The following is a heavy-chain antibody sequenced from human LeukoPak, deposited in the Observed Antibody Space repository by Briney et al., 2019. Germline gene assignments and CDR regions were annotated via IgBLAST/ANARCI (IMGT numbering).Heavy chain of an antibody. D-gene: IGHD3-10*01. CDR1: GYTFTSYG. CDR3: ARVGSRYYGSGSYYPDY. Sequence: ASVKVPCTASGYTFTSYGISWVRQAPGQGLEWMGWISAYNGNTNYAQKLQGRVTMTTDTSTSTAYMELRSLRSDDTAVYYCARVGSRYYGSGSYYPDYWGQGTLVTVSS. V-gene: IGHV1-18*01. CDR2: ISAYNGNT. J-gene: IGHJ4*02.